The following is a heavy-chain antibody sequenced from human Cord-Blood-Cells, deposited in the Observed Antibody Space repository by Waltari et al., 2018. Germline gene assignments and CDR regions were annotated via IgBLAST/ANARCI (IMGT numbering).Heavy chain of an antibody. Sequence: QVQLQQWGAGLLKPSENLSLTCAVHGGSFSGYYWSWIRQPPGKGLEWIGEINHSGSTNYNPSLKSRVTISVDTSKNQFSLKLSSVTAADTAVYYCARRSGWYHAEYFQHWGQGTLVTVSS. CDR2: INHSGST. J-gene: IGHJ1*01. D-gene: IGHD6-19*01. V-gene: IGHV4-34*01. CDR1: GGSFSGYY. CDR3: ARRSGWYHAEYFQH.